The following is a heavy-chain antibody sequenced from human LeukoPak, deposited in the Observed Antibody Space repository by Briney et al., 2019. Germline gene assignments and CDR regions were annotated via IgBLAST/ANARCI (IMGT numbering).Heavy chain of an antibody. Sequence: GGSLRLSCEASGFTFSTYAMNWVRQAPGKGLEWVSHISSGSATTFYADSVKGRFTISRDNTRNSLSLQMNDLRAEDTAVYYCARDRGSTTMIRGVNHYWGQGTLVTVSS. J-gene: IGHJ4*02. CDR2: ISSGSATT. CDR1: GFTFSTYA. V-gene: IGHV3-48*04. D-gene: IGHD3-10*01. CDR3: ARDRGSTTMIRGVNHY.